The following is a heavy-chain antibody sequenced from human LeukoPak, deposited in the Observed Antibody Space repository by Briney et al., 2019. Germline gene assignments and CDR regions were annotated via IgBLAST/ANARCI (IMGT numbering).Heavy chain of an antibody. Sequence: ASVKVSCKASGYTFTGYYMHWVRQAPGQGLEWMGWINPNSGGTNYAQKFQGRVTMTRDTSISTAYMELSRLRSDDTAVYYCARDHGSSWEFDYWGQGTLVIVSS. CDR3: ARDHGSSWEFDY. J-gene: IGHJ4*02. D-gene: IGHD6-6*01. CDR1: GYTFTGYY. V-gene: IGHV1-2*02. CDR2: INPNSGGT.